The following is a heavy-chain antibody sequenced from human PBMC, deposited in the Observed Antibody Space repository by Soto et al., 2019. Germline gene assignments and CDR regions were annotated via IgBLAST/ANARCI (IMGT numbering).Heavy chain of an antibody. CDR3: ARRRELDFDY. D-gene: IGHD1-7*01. CDR1: GCFFTSYW. J-gene: IGHJ4*02. CDR2: IYPGDSDT. V-gene: IGHV5-51*01. Sequence: GESLKISCKGSGCFFTSYWIGWVRQMPGKGLEWMGVIYPGDSDTRYSPSFQGQVTFSADKSINTAYLQWSSLQASDTAIYYCARRRELDFDYWGQGTLVTVSS.